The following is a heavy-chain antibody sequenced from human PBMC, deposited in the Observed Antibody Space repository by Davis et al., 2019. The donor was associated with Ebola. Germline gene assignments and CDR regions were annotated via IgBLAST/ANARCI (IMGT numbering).Heavy chain of an antibody. CDR2: IYYSGST. Sequence: MPSETLSLTCTVSGGSISSYYWSWIRQPPGKGLEWIGYIYYSGSTNYNPSLKSRVTISVDTSKNQFSLKLSSVTAADTAVYYCARDGETVADYFDYWGQGTLVTVSS. J-gene: IGHJ4*02. D-gene: IGHD6-19*01. CDR3: ARDGETVADYFDY. CDR1: GGSISSYY. V-gene: IGHV4-59*01.